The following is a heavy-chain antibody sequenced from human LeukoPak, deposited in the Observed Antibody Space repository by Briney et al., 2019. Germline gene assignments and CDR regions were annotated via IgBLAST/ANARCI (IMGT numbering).Heavy chain of an antibody. Sequence: GGSLRLSCAASGFTFSSYAMHWVRQAPGKGLEYVSAISSNGGSTYYANSVKGIFTISRDNSKNTLYLQMGSLRAEDMAVYYCARVADSSGYYSSDYWGQGTLVTVSS. J-gene: IGHJ4*02. V-gene: IGHV3-64*01. CDR1: GFTFSSYA. D-gene: IGHD3-22*01. CDR3: ARVADSSGYYSSDY. CDR2: ISSNGGST.